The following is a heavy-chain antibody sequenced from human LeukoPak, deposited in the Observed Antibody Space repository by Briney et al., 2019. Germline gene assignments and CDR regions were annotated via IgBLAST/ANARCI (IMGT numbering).Heavy chain of an antibody. CDR1: GYTFTSYG. CDR2: ISAYNGNT. J-gene: IGHJ6*03. Sequence: GASVKVSCKASGYTFTSYGISWVRQAPGQGLEWMGWISAYNGNTNYAQKLQGRVTMTTDTSTSTAYMELRSLRSDDTAVYYCARWPYSKNYYYYMDVWGKGTTVTVSS. D-gene: IGHD6-13*01. CDR3: ARWPYSKNYYYYMDV. V-gene: IGHV1-18*01.